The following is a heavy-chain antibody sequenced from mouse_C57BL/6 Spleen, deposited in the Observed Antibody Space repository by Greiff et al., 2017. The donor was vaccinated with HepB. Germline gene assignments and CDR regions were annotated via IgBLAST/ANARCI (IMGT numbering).Heavy chain of an antibody. V-gene: IGHV14-4*01. CDR1: GFNIKDDY. CDR3: TRGPYSPY. D-gene: IGHD2-12*01. Sequence: EVQLQQSGAELVRPGASVKLSCTASGFNIKDDYMHWVKQRPEQGLEWIGWIDPENGDTEYASKFQGKATITADTSSNTAYLQLSSLTSEDTAVYYCTRGPYSPYWGQGTLVTVSA. CDR2: IDPENGDT. J-gene: IGHJ3*01.